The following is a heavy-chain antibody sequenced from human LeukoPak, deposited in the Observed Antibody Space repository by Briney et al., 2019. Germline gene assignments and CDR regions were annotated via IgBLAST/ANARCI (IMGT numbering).Heavy chain of an antibody. V-gene: IGHV1-24*01. Sequence: ASVKVSCKVSGYTLTELSMHWVRQAPGEGLEWMGGFDPEDGETIYAQKFQGRVTMTEDTSTDTAYMELSSLRSEDTAVYYCATDLTTVTTNNYWGQGTLVTVSS. CDR3: ATDLTTVTTNNY. CDR2: FDPEDGET. CDR1: GYTLTELS. D-gene: IGHD4-17*01. J-gene: IGHJ4*02.